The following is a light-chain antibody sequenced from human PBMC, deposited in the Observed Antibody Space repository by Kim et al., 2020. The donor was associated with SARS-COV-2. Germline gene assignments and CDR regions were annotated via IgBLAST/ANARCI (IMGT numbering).Light chain of an antibody. CDR1: QDIGND. J-gene: IGKJ5*01. CDR2: GAS. Sequence: ASVGDRVTITCRASQDIGNDLGWYQQSPGRAPKRLIYGASNLQSGVPPRFSGSGSETEFTLTINSLQPEDFATYFCLQHRTYPITFGQGTRLEIK. V-gene: IGKV1-17*01. CDR3: LQHRTYPIT.